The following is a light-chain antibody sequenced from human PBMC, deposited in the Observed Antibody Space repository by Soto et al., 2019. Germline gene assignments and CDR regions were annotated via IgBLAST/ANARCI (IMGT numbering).Light chain of an antibody. Sequence: EIVMTQSPATLSVSPGERATLSCRASQSVSSNLAWYQQKPGQAPRLLIYGASTRATGIPARFSGSGSGTEFTLTISSRQSKDFAVYYFQQYNNGPRTCGEGTKVEIK. CDR2: GAS. CDR1: QSVSSN. CDR3: QQYNNGPRT. J-gene: IGKJ1*01. V-gene: IGKV3-15*01.